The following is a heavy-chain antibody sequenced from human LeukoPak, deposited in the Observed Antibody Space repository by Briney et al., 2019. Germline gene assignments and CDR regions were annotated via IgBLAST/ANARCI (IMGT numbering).Heavy chain of an antibody. D-gene: IGHD3-10*01. J-gene: IGHJ6*03. CDR2: IYHSGST. Sequence: SETLSLTCAVSGGSISSSNWWSWVRQPPGKGLEWIGEIYHSGSTNYNPSLKSRVTISVDTSKNQFSLKLSSVAAADTAVYYCARGSRRMYGSGAYYYYYMDVWGKGTTVTISS. V-gene: IGHV4-4*02. CDR3: ARGSRRMYGSGAYYYYYMDV. CDR1: GGSISSSNW.